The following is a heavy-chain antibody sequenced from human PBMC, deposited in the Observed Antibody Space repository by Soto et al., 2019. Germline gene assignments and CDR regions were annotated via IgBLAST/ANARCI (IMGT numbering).Heavy chain of an antibody. CDR3: ARSLGNTWTGHYVNY. Sequence: EVHLLESGGYLVQPGGSLRLSCAASGFFFSDYSMSWVRQAPGKGLEWVSGISGTGGSTYYAYSVKGRFTISRDNSRNTLYLQMNSLRGDDTAVYFCARSLGNTWTGHYVNYWGQGTLVTVSS. CDR1: GFFFSDYS. V-gene: IGHV3-23*01. CDR2: ISGTGGST. D-gene: IGHD3-16*01. J-gene: IGHJ4*02.